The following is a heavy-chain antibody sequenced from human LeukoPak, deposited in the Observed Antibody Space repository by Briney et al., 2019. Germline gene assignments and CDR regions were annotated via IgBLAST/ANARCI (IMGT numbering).Heavy chain of an antibody. CDR2: INAANGNT. Sequence: ASVKVSCKASGYTFNSYAIHWVRQAPGQRPEWMGWINAANGNTKYSQKFQGRVTVTRDTSASTAYMELSSLRSEDTAVYYCARYYGNYFDYWGQGTLVTVSS. J-gene: IGHJ4*02. CDR1: GYTFNSYA. V-gene: IGHV1-3*01. D-gene: IGHD4-17*01. CDR3: ARYYGNYFDY.